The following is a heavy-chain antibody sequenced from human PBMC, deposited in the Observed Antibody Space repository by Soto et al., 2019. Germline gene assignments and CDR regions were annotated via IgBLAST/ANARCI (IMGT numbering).Heavy chain of an antibody. CDR3: ARRGWGIAAAGLNYYYYMDV. Sequence: GESLKISCKGSGYSFTSYWIGWVRQMPGKGLEWMGIIYPGDSDTRYSPSFQGQVTISADKSISTAYLQWSSLKASDTAMYYCARRGWGIAAAGLNYYYYMDVWGKGTTVTVSS. CDR2: IYPGDSDT. J-gene: IGHJ6*03. D-gene: IGHD6-13*01. CDR1: GYSFTSYW. V-gene: IGHV5-51*01.